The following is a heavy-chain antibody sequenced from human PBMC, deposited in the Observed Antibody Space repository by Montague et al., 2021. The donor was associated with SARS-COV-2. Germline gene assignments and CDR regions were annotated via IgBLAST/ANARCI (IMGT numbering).Heavy chain of an antibody. V-gene: IGHV4-34*01. D-gene: IGHD1-26*01. Sequence: SETLYLTCAVYGGSFSNYFWSWIRQSPGKGLEWIGATSYRGLTNFNPSLKSRVTISIDTSKKQFALKLTSVTAADTALYFCAKVKGASGRGRMDNWGQGTLVTVSS. CDR1: GGSFSNYF. CDR3: AKVKGASGRGRMDN. CDR2: TSYRGLT. J-gene: IGHJ4*02.